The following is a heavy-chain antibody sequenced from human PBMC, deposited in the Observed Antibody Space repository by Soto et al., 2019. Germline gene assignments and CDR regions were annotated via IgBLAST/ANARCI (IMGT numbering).Heavy chain of an antibody. CDR3: AREALTYCSSTSCFRGFDP. J-gene: IGHJ5*02. V-gene: IGHV3-33*01. Sequence: GGSMRLSCGASGFTFSGYGGHWVRQAPGKGLEWVAVIWYDGSNKYYADSVKGRFTISRDNSKNTLYLQMNSLRAEDTAVYYCAREALTYCSSTSCFRGFDPWGQGTLVTVSS. CDR1: GFTFSGYG. CDR2: IWYDGSNK. D-gene: IGHD2-2*01.